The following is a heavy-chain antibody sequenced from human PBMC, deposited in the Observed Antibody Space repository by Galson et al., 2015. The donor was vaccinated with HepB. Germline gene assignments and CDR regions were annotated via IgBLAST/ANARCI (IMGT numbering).Heavy chain of an antibody. V-gene: IGHV1-69*04. Sequence: SVKVSCKASGGTFSSYAISWVRQAPGQGLEWMGRIIPILGIANYAQKFQGRVTITADKSTSTAYMELSSLRSEDTAVYYCARGGGSYFRPMDVWGKGTTVTVSS. CDR1: GGTFSSYA. CDR2: IIPILGIA. D-gene: IGHD1-26*01. CDR3: ARGGGSYFRPMDV. J-gene: IGHJ6*03.